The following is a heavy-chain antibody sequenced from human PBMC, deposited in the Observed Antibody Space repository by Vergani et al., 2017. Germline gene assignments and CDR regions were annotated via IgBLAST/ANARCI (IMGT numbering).Heavy chain of an antibody. J-gene: IGHJ4*02. V-gene: IGHV3-48*03. CDR1: GFTFSSYE. Sequence: EVQLVESGGGLVQPGGSLRLSCAASGFTFSSYEMNWVRQAPGKGLEWVSYISSSGSTIYYADSVKGRFTISRDNAKNSLYLQMNSLRAEDTAVYYCARDSFRSYDTHVPFDYWGQGTLVTVSS. CDR2: ISSSGSTI. D-gene: IGHD5-18*01. CDR3: ARDSFRSYDTHVPFDY.